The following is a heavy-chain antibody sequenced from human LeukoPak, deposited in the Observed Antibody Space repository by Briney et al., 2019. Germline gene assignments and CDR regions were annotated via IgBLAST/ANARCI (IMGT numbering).Heavy chain of an antibody. CDR3: ATGSGTYSPDY. J-gene: IGHJ4*02. D-gene: IGHD3-10*01. CDR1: GYAFTGQY. Sequence: ASVKVSCKASGYAFTGQYLHWVRQAPGQGLEWMGWITPNSGGTNYAQKFQGRVTMTRDTSISTAYMELSRLRSDDTAIYYCATGSGTYSPDYWGQGTLVTVSS. V-gene: IGHV1-2*02. CDR2: ITPNSGGT.